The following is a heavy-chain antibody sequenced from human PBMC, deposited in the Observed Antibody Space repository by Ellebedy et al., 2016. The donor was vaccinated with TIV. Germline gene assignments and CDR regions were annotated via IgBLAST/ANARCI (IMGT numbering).Heavy chain of an antibody. CDR2: ISSSSSYI. CDR3: ARDEVAADFDY. D-gene: IGHD2-15*01. CDR1: GFTFSSYS. V-gene: IGHV3-21*01. Sequence: GESLKISXAASGFTFSSYSMNWVRQAPGKGLEWVSSISSSSSYIYYADSVKGRFTISRDNAKNSLYLQMNSLRAEDTAVYYCARDEVAADFDYWGQGTLVTVSS. J-gene: IGHJ4*02.